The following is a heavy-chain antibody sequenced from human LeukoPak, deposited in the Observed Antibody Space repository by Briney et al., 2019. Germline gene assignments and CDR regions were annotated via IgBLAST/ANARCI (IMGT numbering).Heavy chain of an antibody. CDR2: IYHSGST. CDR1: GYSIRSCYY. CDR3: ARGGIPNFDP. D-gene: IGHD2-2*02. V-gene: IGHV4-38-2*01. Sequence: SETLSLTCAVSGYSIRSCYYWGWIRQPPGKGLEWIGSIYHSGSTYYNPSLKSRVTISVDTSKNQFSLKLSSVTAADTAVYYCARGGIPNFDPWGQGTLVTVSS. J-gene: IGHJ5*02.